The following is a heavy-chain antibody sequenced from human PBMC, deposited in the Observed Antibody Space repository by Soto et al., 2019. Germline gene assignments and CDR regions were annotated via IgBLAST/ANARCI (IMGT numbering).Heavy chain of an antibody. D-gene: IGHD3-22*01. CDR2: FDPEDGET. CDR1: RNTLTELF. Sequence: APMKVSCKVFRNTLTELFMHLGRQAPGKGLEWMGGFDPEDGETIYAQKFQGRVTMTEDTSTDTAYMELSSLRSEDTAVYYCAIIDSSGYYDNWFDPWGQGTPVTVSS. CDR3: AIIDSSGYYDNWFDP. V-gene: IGHV1-24*01. J-gene: IGHJ5*02.